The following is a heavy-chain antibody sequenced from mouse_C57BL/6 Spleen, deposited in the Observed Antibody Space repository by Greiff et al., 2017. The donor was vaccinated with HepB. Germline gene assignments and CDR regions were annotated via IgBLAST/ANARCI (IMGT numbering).Heavy chain of an antibody. V-gene: IGHV1-69*01. J-gene: IGHJ3*01. D-gene: IGHD2-3*01. CDR3: ARPSYEDAFAY. Sequence: QVQLQQPGAELVMPGASVKLSCKASGYTFTSYWMHWVKQRPGQGLEWIGEIDPSDSYTNYNQKFKGKSTLTVDKSSSTAYMQLSSLTSEDSAVYYCARPSYEDAFAYWGQGTLVTVSA. CDR2: IDPSDSYT. CDR1: GYTFTSYW.